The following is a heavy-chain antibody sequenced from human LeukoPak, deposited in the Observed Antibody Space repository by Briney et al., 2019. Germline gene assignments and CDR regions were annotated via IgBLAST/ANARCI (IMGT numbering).Heavy chain of an antibody. CDR2: INAANGNT. Sequence: ASVKVSCKSSGYTFSIYSMHWVRQAPGQRLEWMGWINAANGNTKYSQEFQSRVTITKDTSATTTNMELSSLRYEDMAVYYCARGRSLFDIDYWGQGTLVTVSS. J-gene: IGHJ4*02. D-gene: IGHD2-21*01. CDR1: GYTFSIYS. CDR3: ARGRSLFDIDY. V-gene: IGHV1-3*03.